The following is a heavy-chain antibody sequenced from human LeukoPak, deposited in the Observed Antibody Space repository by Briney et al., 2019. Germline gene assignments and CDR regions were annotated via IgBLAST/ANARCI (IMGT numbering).Heavy chain of an antibody. CDR3: ARGYRSSISCYDAFDI. J-gene: IGHJ3*02. CDR2: ISTSSSYI. D-gene: IGHD2-2*01. CDR1: GFTFSSYS. V-gene: IGHV3-21*01. Sequence: GGSLRLSCAASGFTFSSYSMNWVRQAPGKGLEWVSSISTSSSYIYYADSVKGRFTISRDNAKNSLYLQMNSLRAEDTAVYYCARGYRSSISCYDAFDIWGQGTMVTVSS.